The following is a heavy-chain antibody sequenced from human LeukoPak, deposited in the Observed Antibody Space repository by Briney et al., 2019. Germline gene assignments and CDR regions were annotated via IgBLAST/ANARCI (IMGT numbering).Heavy chain of an antibody. J-gene: IGHJ4*02. D-gene: IGHD3-22*01. CDR2: MSSDGNAM. Sequence: GGSLRLSCAASGFTFTAYLIHWVRQAPGKGLEGVAVMSSDGNAMFYANSVKGRFTISRDNSKNTLYLQMNSLRAEDTAVYYCVRESEYYFDHSASFDYWGQGTLVTVSS. V-gene: IGHV3-30-3*01. CDR3: VRESEYYFDHSASFDY. CDR1: GFTFTAYL.